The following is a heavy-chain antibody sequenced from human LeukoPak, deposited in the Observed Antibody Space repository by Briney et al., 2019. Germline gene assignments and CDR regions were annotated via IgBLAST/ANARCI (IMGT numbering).Heavy chain of an antibody. J-gene: IGHJ3*02. D-gene: IGHD2-21*02. CDR1: GFSFSYYA. Sequence: PGGSLRLSCAASGFSFSYYAMHWVRQAPGKGLGWVAFISSDGSDKYYADSMKGRFTISRDNSKNTLYLQMTSLRGEDTAMYYCAREGTARDAFDIWGQGTMVTVSS. V-gene: IGHV3-30-3*01. CDR2: ISSDGSDK. CDR3: AREGTARDAFDI.